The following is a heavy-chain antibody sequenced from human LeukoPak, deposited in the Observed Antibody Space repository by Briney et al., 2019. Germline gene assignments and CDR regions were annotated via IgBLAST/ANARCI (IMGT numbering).Heavy chain of an antibody. D-gene: IGHD6-19*01. CDR3: ARGTYSSGWYLDY. V-gene: IGHV3-7*03. CDR1: GFTFRNYW. J-gene: IGHJ4*02. Sequence: GGSLRLSCAASGFTFRNYWMSWVRQAPGTGLEWVANIKQDGSDRNYVTSVRGRLTISRDNAESSLYLQMNSLRAEDTAVYYCARGTYSSGWYLDYWGQGTLVTVSS. CDR2: IKQDGSDR.